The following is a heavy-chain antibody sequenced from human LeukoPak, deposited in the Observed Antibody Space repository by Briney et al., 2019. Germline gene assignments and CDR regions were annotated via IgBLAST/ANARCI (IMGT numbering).Heavy chain of an antibody. CDR1: GFTFSSYS. CDR2: ISSSSSYI. D-gene: IGHD3-9*01. V-gene: IGHV3-21*01. J-gene: IGHJ4*02. Sequence: PGGSLRLSCAASGFTFSSYSMNWVRQAPGKGLEWVSSISSSSSYIYYADSVKGRFTISRDNAKNSLYLQMNSLRAEDTAVYYCARDNYDILTGYYFTAFDYWGQGTLVTVSS. CDR3: ARDNYDILTGYYFTAFDY.